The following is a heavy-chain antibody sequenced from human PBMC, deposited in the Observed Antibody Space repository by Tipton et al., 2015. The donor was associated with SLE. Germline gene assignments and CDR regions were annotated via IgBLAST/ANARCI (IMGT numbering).Heavy chain of an antibody. V-gene: IGHV3-23*01. CDR2: ISSSGDTT. D-gene: IGHD6-6*01. CDR1: GFTFSNYA. CDR3: AKDSPPVEYSSMYYFDY. J-gene: IGHJ4*02. Sequence: SLRLSCATSGFTFSNYAMTWVRQAAGKGLEWVSAISSSGDTTYYADSVKGRFTISRDNSKNTLYLQMNSLRAEDTAVYYCAKDSPPVEYSSMYYFDYWGQGTPVTVSS.